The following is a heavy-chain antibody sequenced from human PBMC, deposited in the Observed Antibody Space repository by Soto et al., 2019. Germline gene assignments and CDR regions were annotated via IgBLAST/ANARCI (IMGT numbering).Heavy chain of an antibody. Sequence: PGGSLRLSCAASGFPFSSHWMTWVRQAPGKGLEWVADIKQDGSEKYYVDSVMGRFTMSRDNTQSSLSLQMNTLRVEDSAVYYCARITSPGYFDSWGQGTLVTVSS. CDR1: GFPFSSHW. V-gene: IGHV3-7*05. D-gene: IGHD1-20*01. CDR3: ARITSPGYFDS. CDR2: IKQDGSEK. J-gene: IGHJ4*02.